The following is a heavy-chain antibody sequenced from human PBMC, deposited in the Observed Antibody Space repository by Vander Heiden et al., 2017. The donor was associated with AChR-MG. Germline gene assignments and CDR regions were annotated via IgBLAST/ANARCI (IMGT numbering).Heavy chain of an antibody. CDR2: IIPILGIA. J-gene: IGHJ4*02. Sequence: GAGGQESGSSVTVSCKASGATFSSYTTGWVRQDPEQGLEWMGRIIPILGIANNEKKFQGRVTITADKSTSTAYMELSSLRSEDTAVYYCARVIRGGYCSSTSCPHYDDWGQGTLVTVSS. V-gene: IGHV1-69*02. CDR3: ARVIRGGYCSSTSCPHYDD. CDR1: GATFSSYT. D-gene: IGHD2-2*01.